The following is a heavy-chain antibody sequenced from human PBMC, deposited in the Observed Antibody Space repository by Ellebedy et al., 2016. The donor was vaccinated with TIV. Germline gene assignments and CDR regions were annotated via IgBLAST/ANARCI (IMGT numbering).Heavy chain of an antibody. Sequence: GGSLRLSCAASGFTFSSYAMHWVRQAPGKGLEWVAVLSYDGRNKYYADSVKGRFTISRDNYKNTLYLQMNSLRAEDTAVYYCARDVRYSSGWQLKYYYYGMDVWGQGTTVTVSS. J-gene: IGHJ6*02. CDR2: LSYDGRNK. CDR3: ARDVRYSSGWQLKYYYYGMDV. V-gene: IGHV3-30*04. CDR1: GFTFSSYA. D-gene: IGHD6-19*01.